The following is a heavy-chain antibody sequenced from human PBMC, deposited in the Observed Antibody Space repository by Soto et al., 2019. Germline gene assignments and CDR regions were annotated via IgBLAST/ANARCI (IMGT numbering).Heavy chain of an antibody. Sequence: PGGSLRLSCAGSGLTVSSNYMSWVRQAPGKGLEWVSIIYSGGTTYYADSVKGRFTISRDKSKNTWYLQMNSLRAEDTAVYYCERDTYGLEVWSQGPRVTVS. CDR3: ERDTYGLEV. V-gene: IGHV3-53*01. CDR1: GLTVSSNY. CDR2: IYSGGTT. J-gene: IGHJ6*02.